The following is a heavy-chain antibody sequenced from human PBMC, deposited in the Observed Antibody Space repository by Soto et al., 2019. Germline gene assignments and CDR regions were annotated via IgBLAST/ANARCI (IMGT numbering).Heavy chain of an antibody. D-gene: IGHD1-1*01. Sequence: EVQLLESGGGLVQPGGSLRLSCAASGFTLNNYAVSWLRQGPGKGLEWVSAISGSGSRTYYADAVKGRFTISRDNSKNMVYLQVNSLRVDDTAIYYCAKDLQYGMDVWGQGTMVTVSS. J-gene: IGHJ6*02. V-gene: IGHV3-23*01. CDR2: ISGSGSRT. CDR3: AKDLQYGMDV. CDR1: GFTLNNYA.